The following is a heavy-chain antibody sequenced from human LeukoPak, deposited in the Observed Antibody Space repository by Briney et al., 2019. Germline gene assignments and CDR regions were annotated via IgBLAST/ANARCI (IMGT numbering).Heavy chain of an antibody. J-gene: IGHJ5*02. CDR1: GGSISSSSYY. V-gene: IGHV4-39*01. Sequence: PSETLSLTCTVSGGSISSSSYYWGWIRQPPGEGLEWIGSIHCSGSTYYNPSLKSRVTISVDTSKNQFSLKLSSVTAADTAVYYCASQWDYCSGGSCYGNWFDPWGQGTLVTVSS. D-gene: IGHD2-15*01. CDR3: ASQWDYCSGGSCYGNWFDP. CDR2: IHCSGST.